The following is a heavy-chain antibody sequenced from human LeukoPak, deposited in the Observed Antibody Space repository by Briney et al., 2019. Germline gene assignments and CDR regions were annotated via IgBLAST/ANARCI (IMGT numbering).Heavy chain of an antibody. J-gene: IGHJ4*02. CDR1: GYTFTGYY. CDR2: INPNSGGT. D-gene: IGHD3-22*01. Sequence: ASVNVSCMASGYTFTGYYMHWVRQAPGQGLEWMGWINPNSGGTNYAQKFQGRVTMARDTSISTAYMELSRLRSDDTAVYYCARVGSGYYQIDYWGQGTLVTVSS. CDR3: ARVGSGYYQIDY. V-gene: IGHV1-2*02.